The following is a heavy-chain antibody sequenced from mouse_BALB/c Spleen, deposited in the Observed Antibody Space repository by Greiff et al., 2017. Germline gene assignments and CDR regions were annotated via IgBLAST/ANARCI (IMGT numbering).Heavy chain of an antibody. Sequence: EVQLQQSGPELVKPGASVKIPCKASGYTFTDYNMDWVKQSHGKSLEWIGDINPNNGGTIYNQKFKGKATLTVDKSSSTAYMELRSLTSEDTAVYYCARDRDDYDDWYFDVWGEGTAVTVYS. J-gene: IGHJ1*01. CDR1: GYTFTDYN. V-gene: IGHV1-18*01. D-gene: IGHD2-4*01. CDR3: ARDRDDYDDWYFDV. CDR2: INPNNGGT.